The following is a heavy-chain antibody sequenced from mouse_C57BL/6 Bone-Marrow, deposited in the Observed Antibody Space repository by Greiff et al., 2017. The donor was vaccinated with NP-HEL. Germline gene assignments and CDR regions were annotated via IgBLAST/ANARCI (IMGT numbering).Heavy chain of an antibody. CDR2: ISDGGSYT. Sequence: EVHLVESGGGLVKPGGSLKLSCAASGFTFSSYAMSWVRQTPEKRLEWVATISDGGSYTYYPDNVKGRFTISRDNAKNNLYLQMSHLKSEDTAIYYCARGGIYYDYWGQGTTLTVSS. D-gene: IGHD4-1*01. J-gene: IGHJ2*01. V-gene: IGHV5-4*01. CDR1: GFTFSSYA. CDR3: ARGGIYYDY.